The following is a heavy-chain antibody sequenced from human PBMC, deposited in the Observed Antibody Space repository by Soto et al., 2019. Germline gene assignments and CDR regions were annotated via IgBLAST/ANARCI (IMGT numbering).Heavy chain of an antibody. Sequence: HPGGSLRLSCAASGFTFSSYAMSWVRQAPGKGLEWVSAISGSGGSTYYADSVKGRFTISRDNSKNTLYLQMNSLRAEDTAVYYCAKGKTGTRGYFDYWGQGTLVTVSS. D-gene: IGHD1-1*01. CDR3: AKGKTGTRGYFDY. J-gene: IGHJ4*02. V-gene: IGHV3-23*01. CDR2: ISGSGGST. CDR1: GFTFSSYA.